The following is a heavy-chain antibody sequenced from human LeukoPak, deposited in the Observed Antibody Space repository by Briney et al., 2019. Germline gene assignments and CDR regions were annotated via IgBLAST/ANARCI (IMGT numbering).Heavy chain of an antibody. CDR2: ISGSDDYT. J-gene: IGHJ4*02. Sequence: GGSLRLSCAASGFTFSNYAMSWVRQAPGKGLKWVSAISGSDDYTYYADSVKGQFTISRDNSKNTLYVQMNSLRAEDTAVYYCASSSGFDYWGQGTLVTVSS. CDR3: ASSSGFDY. D-gene: IGHD3-22*01. CDR1: GFTFSNYA. V-gene: IGHV3-23*01.